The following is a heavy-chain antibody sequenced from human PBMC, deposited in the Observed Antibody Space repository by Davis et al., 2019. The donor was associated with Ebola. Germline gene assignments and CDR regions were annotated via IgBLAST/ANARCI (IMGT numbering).Heavy chain of an antibody. CDR1: GFNFNNHA. J-gene: IGHJ5*02. CDR2: IWSDGRT. V-gene: IGHV3-53*01. CDR3: ARDPGYASGWTEFDP. Sequence: GESLKISCVGSGFNFNNHAVSWVRQAPGKGLEWVSVIWSDGRTYYADSVKGRFTISRDNFMNTVHLQMNSLRAEDTTVYHCARDPGYASGWTEFDPWGQGTLVTVSS. D-gene: IGHD6-19*01.